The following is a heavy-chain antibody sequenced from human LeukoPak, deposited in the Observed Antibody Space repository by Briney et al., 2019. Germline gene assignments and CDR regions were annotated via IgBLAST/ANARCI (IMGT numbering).Heavy chain of an antibody. CDR1: GGSISSSSYY. Sequence: PSETLSLTCTVSGGSISSSSYYWGWIRQPPGKELEWIGSIYYSGSTYYNPSLKSRVTISVDTSKNQFSLKLSSVTAADTAVYYCARRVYSRAAFDYWGQGTLVTVSS. D-gene: IGHD6-13*01. CDR3: ARRVYSRAAFDY. V-gene: IGHV4-39*01. J-gene: IGHJ4*02. CDR2: IYYSGST.